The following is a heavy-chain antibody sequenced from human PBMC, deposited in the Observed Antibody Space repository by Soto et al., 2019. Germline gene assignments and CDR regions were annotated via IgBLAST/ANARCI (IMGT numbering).Heavy chain of an antibody. V-gene: IGHV1-3*01. J-gene: IGHJ6*02. Sequence: ASVKVSCKASGYTFTSYAMHWVRQAPGQRLEWMGWINAGNGNTKYSQKFQGRVTITRDTSASTAYMELRSLRSDDTAVYYCARANDFWSGFVYYYYGMDVWGQGTTVTVSS. CDR3: ARANDFWSGFVYYYYGMDV. D-gene: IGHD3-3*01. CDR2: INAGNGNT. CDR1: GYTFTSYA.